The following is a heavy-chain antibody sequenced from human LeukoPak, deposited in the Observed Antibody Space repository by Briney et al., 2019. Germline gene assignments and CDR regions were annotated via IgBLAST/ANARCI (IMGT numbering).Heavy chain of an antibody. Sequence: GGSLRLSCVASGFTFSSNVLNWVRQAPGKGLEWVSVSGTYGRTQYADSVKGRFTISRDSSKNTLYLQINSLRVEDTAVYYCARGYGSGSYRPFDVWGQGTTVTVSS. CDR2: SGTYGRT. CDR3: ARGYGSGSYRPFDV. J-gene: IGHJ6*02. D-gene: IGHD3-10*01. CDR1: GFTFSSNV. V-gene: IGHV3-23*01.